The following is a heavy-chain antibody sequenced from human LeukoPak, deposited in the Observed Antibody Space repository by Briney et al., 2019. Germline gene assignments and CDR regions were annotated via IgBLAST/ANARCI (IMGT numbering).Heavy chain of an antibody. CDR3: AKDGGYIYGYADS. CDR2: ISGSGDNT. D-gene: IGHD5-18*01. V-gene: IGHV3-23*01. CDR1: GFTFSSYA. Sequence: GSLRLSCAASGFTFSSYAMSWVRPAPGKGLEWVSVISGSGDNTYYADSVRGRFTISRDNSKNTLFLQMNSLRADDTAVYYCAKDGGYIYGYADSWGQGTLVTVSS. J-gene: IGHJ4*02.